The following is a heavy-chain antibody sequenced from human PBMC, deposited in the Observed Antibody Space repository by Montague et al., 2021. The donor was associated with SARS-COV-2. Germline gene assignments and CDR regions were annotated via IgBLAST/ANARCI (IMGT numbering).Heavy chain of an antibody. Sequence: SETLSLICTVSGDSISSGYFYWCWIRPPPGKLLWWVGTIHYRGITYYNPPLKSRVTISVDTSRNQFSLKLSSVTAADTAIYYCARHLAISGPAAVSDYWGQGTLVTVSS. D-gene: IGHD2-2*01. V-gene: IGHV4-39*01. J-gene: IGHJ4*02. CDR1: GDSISSGYFY. CDR2: IHYRGIT. CDR3: ARHLAISGPAAVSDY.